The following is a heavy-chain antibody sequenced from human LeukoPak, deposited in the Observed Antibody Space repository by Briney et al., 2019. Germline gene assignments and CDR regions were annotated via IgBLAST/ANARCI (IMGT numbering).Heavy chain of an antibody. D-gene: IGHD3-10*01. V-gene: IGHV3-53*01. CDR1: GFTISSNY. CDR2: TYSNGRT. J-gene: IGHJ6*03. CDR3: ARVLSGRGSLYDYYYYMDV. Sequence: GGSLRLSCAASGFTISSNYMSWVRQAPGKGLEWVSVTYSNGRTYYADSVKGRFTISRDISKNTLYLQMNSLRAEDTAVYYCARVLSGRGSLYDYYYYMDVWGKGTTVTISS.